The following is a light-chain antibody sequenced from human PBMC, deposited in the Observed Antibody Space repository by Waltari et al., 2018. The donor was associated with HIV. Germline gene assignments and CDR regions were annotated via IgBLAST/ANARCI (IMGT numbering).Light chain of an antibody. J-gene: IGKJ5*01. CDR1: ESLLHSDGKTY. V-gene: IGKV2D-29*01. CDR3: MQSMKLPLT. CDR2: EVS. Sequence: IVMTQTPLSLSVTPGQPASISCKSSESLLHSDGKTYLFWYLQKAGQPPQLLIFEVSTRVSGVPDRFSGSGSGTDFTLRISRVEAGDVGIYYCMQSMKLPLTFGQGTRLDIK.